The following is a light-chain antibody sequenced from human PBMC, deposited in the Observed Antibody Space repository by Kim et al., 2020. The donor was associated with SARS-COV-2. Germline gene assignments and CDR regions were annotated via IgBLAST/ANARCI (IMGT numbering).Light chain of an antibody. CDR2: GAS. CDR3: QRYNIGPAPPTAT. J-gene: IGKJ3*01. Sequence: DIQMTQSPSSLSASVGDRVTITCRASQGISTYLGWYQQKPGKVPRLLIYGASTLQPGVPSRFSGSGSGTHFALTINSLQPEDVGTYYCQRYNIGPAPPTATFGPGTKVDIK. V-gene: IGKV1-27*01. CDR1: QGISTY.